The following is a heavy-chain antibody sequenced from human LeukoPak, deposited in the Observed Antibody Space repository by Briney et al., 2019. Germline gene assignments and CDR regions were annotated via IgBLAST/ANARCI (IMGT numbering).Heavy chain of an antibody. V-gene: IGHV1-69*13. CDR3: ASRLVYYSSGWYYFDY. Sequence: ASVKVSCKASGYTFTSYGISWVRQAPGQGLEWMGGIIPIFGTANYAQKFQGRVTITADESTSTAYMELSSLRSEDTAVYYCASRLVYYSSGWYYFDYWGQGTLVTVSS. CDR2: IIPIFGTA. CDR1: GYTFTSYG. D-gene: IGHD6-19*01. J-gene: IGHJ4*02.